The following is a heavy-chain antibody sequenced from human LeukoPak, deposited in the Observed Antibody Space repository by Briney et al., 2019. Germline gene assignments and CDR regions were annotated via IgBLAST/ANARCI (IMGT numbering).Heavy chain of an antibody. V-gene: IGHV1-69*06. Sequence: SVKVSCKASGGTFSNYAISWVRQAPGQGLEWMGGIIPIFGTTNYAQKFQGRVTITADKSTNTAYMELSSLKSDDTAVYYCARSSPIVVVPAAGNWFDPWGQGTLVTVSS. CDR1: GGTFSNYA. D-gene: IGHD2-2*01. CDR2: IIPIFGTT. J-gene: IGHJ5*02. CDR3: ARSSPIVVVPAAGNWFDP.